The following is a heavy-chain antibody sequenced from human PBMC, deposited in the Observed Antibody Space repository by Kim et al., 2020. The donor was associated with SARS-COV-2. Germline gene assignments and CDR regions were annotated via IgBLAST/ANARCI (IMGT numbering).Heavy chain of an antibody. J-gene: IGHJ6*01. CDR3: AKFNEGDFGVVIIDHYY. CDR2: ISYDGSNK. Sequence: GGSLRLSCAASGFTFSSYGMHWVRQAPGKGLEWVAVISYDGSNKYYADSVKGRFTISRDNSKNTLYLQMNSLRAEDTAVYYCAKFNEGDFGVVIIDHYY. CDR1: GFTFSSYG. D-gene: IGHD3-3*01. V-gene: IGHV3-30*18.